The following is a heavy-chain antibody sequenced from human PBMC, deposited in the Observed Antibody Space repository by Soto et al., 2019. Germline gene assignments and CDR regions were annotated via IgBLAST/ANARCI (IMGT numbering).Heavy chain of an antibody. CDR3: AKDPIGPLKSFSYFDY. CDR2: INPSGGST. CDR1: GYTFTSYY. V-gene: IGHV1-46*01. Sequence: GASVKVSCKASGYTFTSYYMHWVRQAPGQGLEWMGIINPSGGSTSYAQKFQGRVTMTRDTSTSTVYMELSSLRSEDTAVYYCAKDPIGPLKSFSYFDYWGQGTLVTVSS. J-gene: IGHJ4*02. D-gene: IGHD3-3*01.